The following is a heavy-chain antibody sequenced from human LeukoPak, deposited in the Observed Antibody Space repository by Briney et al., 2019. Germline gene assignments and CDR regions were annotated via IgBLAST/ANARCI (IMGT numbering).Heavy chain of an antibody. Sequence: GGSLRLPCAASGFTFSSYAMHWVRQAPGKGLEYVSAISSNGGSTYYANSVKGRFTISRDNSKNTLYLQMGSLRAEDMAVYYCASTSSSSGGFDYWGQGTLVTVSS. CDR3: ASTSSSSGGFDY. J-gene: IGHJ4*02. CDR1: GFTFSSYA. D-gene: IGHD6-6*01. V-gene: IGHV3-64*01. CDR2: ISSNGGST.